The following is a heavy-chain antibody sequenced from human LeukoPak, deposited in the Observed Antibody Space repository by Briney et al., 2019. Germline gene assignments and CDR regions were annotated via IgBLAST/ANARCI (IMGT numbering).Heavy chain of an antibody. CDR1: GFTFSSYS. V-gene: IGHV3-23*01. Sequence: GGSLRLSCAASGFTFSSYSMNWVRQAPGKGLEWVSGIRGSSGSTYYADSVKGRFTISRDNSKNTLYLQMNSMRVEDTAVYYCAKGSQTSWSSSWLWFLDSWGQGTPVTVSS. CDR2: IRGSSGST. CDR3: AKGSQTSWSSSWLWFLDS. D-gene: IGHD6-13*01. J-gene: IGHJ4*02.